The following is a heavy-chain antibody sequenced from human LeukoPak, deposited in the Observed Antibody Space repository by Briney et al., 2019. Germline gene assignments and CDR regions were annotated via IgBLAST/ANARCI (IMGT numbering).Heavy chain of an antibody. Sequence: ASVKVSCKASGYTLTGYYMHWVRQAPGQGLEWMGWISPNSGGTNYAQKFRGRVTMTRDTSISTAYMELSGLTPDDTAVYYCARRTGDGAFDIWGQGTVVTVSS. D-gene: IGHD7-27*01. CDR3: ARRTGDGAFDI. CDR1: GYTLTGYY. CDR2: ISPNSGGT. J-gene: IGHJ3*02. V-gene: IGHV1-2*02.